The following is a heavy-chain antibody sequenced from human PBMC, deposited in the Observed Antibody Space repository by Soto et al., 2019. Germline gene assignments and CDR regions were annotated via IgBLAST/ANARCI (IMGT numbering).Heavy chain of an antibody. D-gene: IGHD3-10*01. V-gene: IGHV4-39*01. J-gene: IGHJ3*02. CDR1: GGSISSSSYY. CDR3: ARQTVRGLFQDAFDI. CDR2: IYYSGST. Sequence: SETLSLTCTVSGGSISSSSYYWGWIRQPPGKGLEWIGSIYYSGSTYYNPFLKSRVTISVDTSKNQFSLKLSSVTAADTAVYYCARQTVRGLFQDAFDIWGQGTMVIVSS.